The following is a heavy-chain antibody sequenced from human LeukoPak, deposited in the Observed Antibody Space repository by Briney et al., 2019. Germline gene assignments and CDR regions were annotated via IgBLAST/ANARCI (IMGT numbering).Heavy chain of an antibody. CDR2: IIPIFGTA. CDR1: GGTFSNYA. CDR3: ARVRGAGYGTYY. J-gene: IGHJ4*02. Sequence: GASVKVSCKASGGTFSNYAISWVRQAPGQGLEWMGGIIPIFGTANYAQKFQGRVTITADESTSTAYMELSSLRSEDTAVYYCARVRGAGYGTYYWGQGTLVTVSS. V-gene: IGHV1-69*13. D-gene: IGHD3-10*01.